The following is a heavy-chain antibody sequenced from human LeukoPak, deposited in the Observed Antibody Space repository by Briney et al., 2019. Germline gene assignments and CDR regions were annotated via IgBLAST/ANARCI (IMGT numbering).Heavy chain of an antibody. D-gene: IGHD3/OR15-3a*01. V-gene: IGHV4-59*01. Sequence: SETLSLTCTVSGGSISSYYWSLIRQPPGKGLEWIGYIYDSGSTNYNPSLKSRLTISVETSKNQLSLKLRSVTAADTAVYYCARVVDGYYFGYWGQGTPATVSS. J-gene: IGHJ4*02. CDR3: ARVVDGYYFGY. CDR2: IYDSGST. CDR1: GGSISSYY.